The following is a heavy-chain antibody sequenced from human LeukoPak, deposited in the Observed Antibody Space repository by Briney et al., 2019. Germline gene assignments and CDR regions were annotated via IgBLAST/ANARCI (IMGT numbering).Heavy chain of an antibody. CDR2: ISDDGSYT. Sequence: VGSLRVSCAASGFRFSSNSARWGRHAPGEGLGWGSRISDDGSYTSNVAYVKGRFTISRDNVNNMLYLHMNSLRAEDTAVYYCASFGISWRSSYWGQGTLVTVSS. V-gene: IGHV3-74*01. J-gene: IGHJ4*02. CDR1: GFRFSSNS. CDR3: ASFGISWRSSY. D-gene: IGHD2-21*01.